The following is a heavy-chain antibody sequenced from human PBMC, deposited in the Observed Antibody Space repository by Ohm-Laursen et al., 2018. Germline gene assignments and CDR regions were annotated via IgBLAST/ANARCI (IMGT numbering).Heavy chain of an antibody. Sequence: SLRLSCAASGFTFSNFWMSWVRQAPGKGPEWVANIKQDGSEKYYVDSVKGRFSISRDNAKNSLYLQMNSLRAEDTAVYYCARGSGEYVYYWGQGTLVTVSS. J-gene: IGHJ4*02. CDR2: IKQDGSEK. CDR1: GFTFSNFW. CDR3: ARGSGEYVYY. D-gene: IGHD2-15*01. V-gene: IGHV3-7*01.